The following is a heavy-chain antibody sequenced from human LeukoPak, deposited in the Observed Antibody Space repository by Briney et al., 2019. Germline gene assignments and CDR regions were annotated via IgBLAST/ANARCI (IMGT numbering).Heavy chain of an antibody. V-gene: IGHV1-8*01. J-gene: IGHJ6*03. D-gene: IGHD1/OR15-1a*01. CDR3: ARGLHGLRGFSLTKTYYYYYMDV. CDR1: GYTFTSYD. Sequence: EASVKVSCKASGYTFTSYDINWVRQATGQGLEWMGWMNPNSGNTGYAQKFQGRVTMTRNTSISTAYMELSSLRSEDTAVYYCARGLHGLRGFSLTKTYYYYYMDVWGKGTTVTISS. CDR2: MNPNSGNT.